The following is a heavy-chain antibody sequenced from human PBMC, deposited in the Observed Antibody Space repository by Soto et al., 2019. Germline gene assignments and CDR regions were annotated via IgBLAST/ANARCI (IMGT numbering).Heavy chain of an antibody. Sequence: SVKVSCKASGGTFSSYAISWVRQAPGQGLEWMGGIIPIFGTANYAQKFQGRVTITADESTSTAYMELSSPRSEDTAVYYCARDRYNSGAYYGGDCYSSAAPDWGQGTLVTVSS. V-gene: IGHV1-69*13. CDR2: IIPIFGTA. CDR1: GGTFSSYA. J-gene: IGHJ4*02. D-gene: IGHD2-21*02. CDR3: ARDRYNSGAYYGGDCYSSAAPD.